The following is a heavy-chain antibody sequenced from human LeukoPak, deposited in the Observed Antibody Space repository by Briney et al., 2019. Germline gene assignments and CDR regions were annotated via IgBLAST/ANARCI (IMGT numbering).Heavy chain of an antibody. V-gene: IGHV3-21*04. CDR2: ITSSSSYT. D-gene: IGHD2-15*01. CDR3: AKSGLNRFDY. J-gene: IGHJ4*02. Sequence: GGSLRLSCAASGFTFNSYHMNWVRQAPGKGLEWVSSITSSSSYTYYAESVKGRFTISRDNAENSLYLQMNSLRAEDTAVYYCAKSGLNRFDYWGQGTLVTVSS. CDR1: GFTFNSYH.